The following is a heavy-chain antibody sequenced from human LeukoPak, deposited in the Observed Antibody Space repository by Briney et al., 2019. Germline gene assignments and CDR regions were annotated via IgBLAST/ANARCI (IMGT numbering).Heavy chain of an antibody. CDR2: ISAYNGNT. Sequence: ASVTVSCTASGYTFTSYGISWVRQAPGQGLEWMGWISAYNGNTNYAQKLQGRVTMTTDTSTSTAYMELRSLRSDDTAVYYCARDKYHHEEDYWGQGTLVTVSS. CDR1: GYTFTSYG. CDR3: ARDKYHHEEDY. V-gene: IGHV1-18*01. D-gene: IGHD1-14*01. J-gene: IGHJ4*02.